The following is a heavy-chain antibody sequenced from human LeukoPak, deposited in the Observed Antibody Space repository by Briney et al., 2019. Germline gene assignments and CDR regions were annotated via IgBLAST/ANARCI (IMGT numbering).Heavy chain of an antibody. Sequence: GGSLRLSCAASGFTFEDYSIHWVRRAPGKGLEWVSGISWNSANIAYMDSVKGRFTISRDSAKKSLYLQMNSLRPEDTALYYCAKVRSAFRFGDIGLDSWGQGTLVTVSS. V-gene: IGHV3-9*01. CDR3: AKVRSAFRFGDIGLDS. D-gene: IGHD3-10*01. J-gene: IGHJ4*02. CDR1: GFTFEDYS. CDR2: ISWNSANI.